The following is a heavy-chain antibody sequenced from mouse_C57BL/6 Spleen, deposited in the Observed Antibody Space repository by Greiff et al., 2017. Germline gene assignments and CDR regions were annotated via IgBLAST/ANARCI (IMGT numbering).Heavy chain of an antibody. D-gene: IGHD2-4*01. V-gene: IGHV5-6*01. CDR1: GFTFSSYG. CDR3: ARLREAYYFDY. J-gene: IGHJ2*01. CDR2: ISSGGSYT. Sequence: EVMLVESGGDLVKPGGSLKLSCAASGFTFSSYGMSWVRQTPDKRLEWVATISSGGSYTYYPDSVKGRFTISRDNAKNTLYLQMSSLKSEDTAMYYCARLREAYYFDYWGQGTTLTVSS.